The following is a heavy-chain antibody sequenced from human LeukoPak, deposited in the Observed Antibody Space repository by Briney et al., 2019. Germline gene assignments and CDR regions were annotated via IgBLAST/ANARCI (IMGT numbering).Heavy chain of an antibody. V-gene: IGHV3-21*01. CDR2: ISGSSVYI. D-gene: IGHD3-10*01. CDR1: GFTFSNSA. J-gene: IGHJ4*02. CDR3: ARERFYGSGAPKSDY. Sequence: GGSLRLSCAASGFTFSNSAMSWVRQAPGKGLEWVSSISGSSVYIFYADSVKGRFTISRDNAKKSLYLQMNSLRAEDTAVYYCARERFYGSGAPKSDYWGQGTLVTVSS.